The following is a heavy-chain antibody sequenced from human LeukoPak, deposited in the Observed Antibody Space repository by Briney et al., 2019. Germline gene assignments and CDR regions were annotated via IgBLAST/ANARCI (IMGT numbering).Heavy chain of an antibody. CDR3: AKYSSSRAFDI. Sequence: PSETLSLTCTVSGYSISSGYYWGWIRQPPGKGLEWIGSIYHSGSTYYNPSLKSRVTISVDTSKNQFSLKLSSVTAADTAVYYCAKYSSSRAFDIWGQGTMVTVSS. CDR1: GYSISSGYY. V-gene: IGHV4-38-2*02. J-gene: IGHJ3*02. CDR2: IYHSGST. D-gene: IGHD6-19*01.